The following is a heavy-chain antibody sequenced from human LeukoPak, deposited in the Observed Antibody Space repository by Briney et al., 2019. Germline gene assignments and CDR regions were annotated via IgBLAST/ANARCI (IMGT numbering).Heavy chain of an antibody. D-gene: IGHD3-10*01. Sequence: SETLSLTCSVSGDSISGSNDNWGWIRQAPGKGLVYIGSISESATTYYDPSLRGRATISVDTSKNQFSLKVTSVTAVDTAVYYCSRLISTGVDGRGWFDAWGQGAVVTVSS. J-gene: IGHJ5*02. CDR2: ISESATT. CDR1: GDSISGSNDN. V-gene: IGHV4-39*01. CDR3: SRLISTGVDGRGWFDA.